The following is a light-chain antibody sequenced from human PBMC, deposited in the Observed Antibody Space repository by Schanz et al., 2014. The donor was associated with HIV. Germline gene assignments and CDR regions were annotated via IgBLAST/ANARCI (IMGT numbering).Light chain of an antibody. CDR3: SSYAATSNVL. V-gene: IGLV2-14*02. Sequence: QSVLTQPASVSGSPGQSITISCTGTSSDVGKYGLVSWYQQHPGQVPKLIIYEVTRRPSGVSDRFSGSKSGNTASLTISGLQADDEADYYCSSYAATSNVLFGGGTKLTVL. CDR2: EVT. J-gene: IGLJ3*02. CDR1: SSDVGKYGL.